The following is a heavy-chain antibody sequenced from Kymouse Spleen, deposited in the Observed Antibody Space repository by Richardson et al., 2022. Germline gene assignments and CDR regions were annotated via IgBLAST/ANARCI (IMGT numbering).Heavy chain of an antibody. J-gene: IGHJ5*02. CDR2: INSDGSST. D-gene: IGHD5-24*01. Sequence: EVQLVESGGGLVQPGGSLRLSCAASGFTFSSYWMHWVRQAPGKGLVWVSRINSDGSSTSYADSVKGRFTISRDNAKNTLYLQMNSLRAEDTAVYYCARGLVEMATIDWFDPWGQGTLVTVSS. CDR1: GFTFSSYW. V-gene: IGHV3-74*01. CDR3: ARGLVEMATIDWFDP.